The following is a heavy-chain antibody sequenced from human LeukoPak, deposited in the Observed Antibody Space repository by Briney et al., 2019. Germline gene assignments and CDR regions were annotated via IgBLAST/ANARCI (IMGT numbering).Heavy chain of an antibody. Sequence: SVKVSCKASGYIFTGYYIHWVRQAPAQGLEWMGWINPNSCGTHYAQKFQGRVTMTRDTSISTAYMELSRLRSDDTAVYCCARGGSGSYYLLVTYWGQGTLVTASS. V-gene: IGHV1-2*02. D-gene: IGHD3-10*01. J-gene: IGHJ4*02. CDR1: GYIFTGYY. CDR2: INPNSCGT. CDR3: ARGGSGSYYLLVTY.